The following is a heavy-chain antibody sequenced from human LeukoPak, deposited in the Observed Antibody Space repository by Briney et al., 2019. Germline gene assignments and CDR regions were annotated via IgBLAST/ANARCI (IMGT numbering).Heavy chain of an antibody. CDR2: ISSSGSTI. V-gene: IGHV3-48*03. D-gene: IGHD1-20*01. J-gene: IGHJ4*02. Sequence: PGGSLRLSCAASGFTFSSYEMNWVRQAPGKGLEWVPYISSSGSTICYADSVKGRFTISRDNAKNSLYLQMNSLRAEDTAVYYCARLFNWNGLYWGQGTLVTVSS. CDR1: GFTFSSYE. CDR3: ARLFNWNGLY.